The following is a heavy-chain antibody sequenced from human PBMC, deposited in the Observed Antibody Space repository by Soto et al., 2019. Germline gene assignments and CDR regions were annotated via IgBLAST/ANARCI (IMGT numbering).Heavy chain of an antibody. D-gene: IGHD3-9*01. V-gene: IGHV3-21*01. CDR1: GFTFSSYS. J-gene: IGHJ4*02. CDR2: ISSSSSYI. Sequence: GGSLRLSCAASGFTFSSYSMNWVRQAPGKGLEWVSSISSSSSYIYYADSVKGRFTISRDNAKNSLYLQMNSLRAEDTAVYYCARDSSPYYDILTGYYNDFDYWGQGTLVTVSS. CDR3: ARDSSPYYDILTGYYNDFDY.